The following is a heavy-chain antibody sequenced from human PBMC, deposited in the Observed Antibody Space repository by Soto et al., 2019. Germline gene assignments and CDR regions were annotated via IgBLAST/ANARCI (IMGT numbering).Heavy chain of an antibody. V-gene: IGHV3-74*01. J-gene: IGHJ5*02. CDR2: INSDGRST. Sequence: EVQLVESGGGLVQPGGSLRLSCVASGFTFSSYWMYWVRQAPGKGLVWVSRINSDGRSTSYADSVKGRFTISRDSAKDTLYLQMNSLRAEDTAVYYCAEDPVAAAARGWFDPWGQGTLVTVSS. D-gene: IGHD6-13*01. CDR1: GFTFSSYW. CDR3: AEDPVAAAARGWFDP.